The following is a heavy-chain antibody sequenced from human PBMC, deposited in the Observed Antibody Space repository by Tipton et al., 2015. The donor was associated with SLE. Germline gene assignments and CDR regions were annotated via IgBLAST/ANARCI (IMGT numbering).Heavy chain of an antibody. CDR1: GFTFSNYG. J-gene: IGHJ4*02. D-gene: IGHD4-23*01. Sequence: SGFTFSNYGMHWVRQAPGKGLEWVAFIRYDGSAKDYADSVKGRFTISRDNSKNTLYLQMNSLRAEDTALYYCARVWSTVVSFSFDYWGQGTLVTVSS. V-gene: IGHV3-30*02. CDR2: IRYDGSAK. CDR3: ARVWSTVVSFSFDY.